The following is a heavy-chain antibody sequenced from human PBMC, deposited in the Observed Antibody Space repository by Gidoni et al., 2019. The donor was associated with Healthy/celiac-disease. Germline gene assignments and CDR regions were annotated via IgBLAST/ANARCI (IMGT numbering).Heavy chain of an antibody. CDR2: INHSGST. CDR1: GGSFSGYY. D-gene: IGHD2-15*01. CDR3: ARGRIAIN. Sequence: QVQLQQWGAGLLKPSETLSLTCAVYGGSFSGYYWSWIRQPPGKGLEWIGEINHSGSTNYNPSLKRRVTISVDTSKNQFSLKLSSVTAADTAVYYCARGRIAINWGQGTLVTVSS. V-gene: IGHV4-34*01. J-gene: IGHJ4*02.